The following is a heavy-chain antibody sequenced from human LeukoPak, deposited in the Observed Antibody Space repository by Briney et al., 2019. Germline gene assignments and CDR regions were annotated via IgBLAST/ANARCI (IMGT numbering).Heavy chain of an antibody. Sequence: SETLSLTCTVYGGSISSYYWSWIRQPPGKGLDWIGYIYYSGSTNYNPSLKSRVTISVDTSKNQFSLKLSSVTAADTGVYYCARAQITTSGSNWFDPWGQGTLVTVSS. CDR2: IYYSGST. CDR1: GGSISSYY. V-gene: IGHV4-59*01. D-gene: IGHD4-11*01. CDR3: ARAQITTSGSNWFDP. J-gene: IGHJ5*02.